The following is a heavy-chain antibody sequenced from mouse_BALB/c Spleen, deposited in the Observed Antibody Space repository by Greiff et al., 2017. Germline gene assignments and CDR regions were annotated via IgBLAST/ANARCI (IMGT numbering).Heavy chain of an antibody. V-gene: IGHV1-9*01. D-gene: IGHD2-4*01. CDR1: GYTFSSYW. CDR2: ILPGSGST. J-gene: IGHJ4*01. Sequence: VQLQQSGAELMKPGASVKISCKATGYTFSSYWIEWVKQRPGHGLEWIGEILPGSGSTNYNEKFKGKATFTADTSSNTAYMQLSSLTSEDSAVYYCASMITTGYYAMDYWGQGTSVTVSS. CDR3: ASMITTGYYAMDY.